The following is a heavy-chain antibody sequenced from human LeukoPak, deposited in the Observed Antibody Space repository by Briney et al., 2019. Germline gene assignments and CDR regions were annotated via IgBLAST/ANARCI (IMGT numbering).Heavy chain of an antibody. CDR2: ISGSGGST. J-gene: IGHJ6*04. CDR3: AELGITMIGGV. CDR1: GFTFNNYA. D-gene: IGHD3-10*02. V-gene: IGHV3-23*01. Sequence: GGSLRLSCTTSGFTFNNYAMSWVRQAPGKGLEWVSVISGSGGSTYYADSVKGRVTISRDNSKNTLYLQMNSLRAEDTAVYYCAELGITMIGGVWGKGTTVTISS.